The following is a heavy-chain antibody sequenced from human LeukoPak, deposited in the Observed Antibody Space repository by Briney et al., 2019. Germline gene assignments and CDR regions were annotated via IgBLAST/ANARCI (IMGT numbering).Heavy chain of an antibody. CDR3: ARGAADDY. V-gene: IGHV3-30*04. D-gene: IGHD6-25*01. Sequence: PGRSLRLSCAASGFTFSSYAMHWVRQAPGKGLEWVAVISYDGSKKYYADSVKGRFTISRDNSKNTLYLQMNSLRAEDTAVYYCARGAADDYWGQGTLVTVSS. J-gene: IGHJ4*02. CDR1: GFTFSSYA. CDR2: ISYDGSKK.